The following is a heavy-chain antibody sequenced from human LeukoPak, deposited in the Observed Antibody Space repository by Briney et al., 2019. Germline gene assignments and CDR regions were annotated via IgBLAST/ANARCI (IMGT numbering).Heavy chain of an antibody. V-gene: IGHV3-9*01. D-gene: IGHD3-3*01. J-gene: IGHJ6*02. Sequence: PGRSLRLSCAASRFNFGDYAMHWVRQPPGKGLGWVARITWNGGSIAYADSVKGRFSISRDNAKNSLYLQMNSLRPEDTALYYCAKSITIFGVVNRHAMDVWGQGTTVTVSS. CDR2: ITWNGGSI. CDR1: RFNFGDYA. CDR3: AKSITIFGVVNRHAMDV.